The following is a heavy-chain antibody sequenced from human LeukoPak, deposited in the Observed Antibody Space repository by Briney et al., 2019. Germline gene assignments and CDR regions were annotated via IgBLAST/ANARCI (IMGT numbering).Heavy chain of an antibody. V-gene: IGHV3-9*01. Sequence: PGGSLRLSCAASGFTFDDYAMHWVRQAPGKGLEWVSGISWNSGSIGYAYSVKGRFTISRDNAKNSLYLQMNSLRAEDTALYYCAKDRYGDYYGMDVWGQGTTVTVSS. CDR1: GFTFDDYA. CDR2: ISWNSGSI. J-gene: IGHJ6*02. CDR3: AKDRYGDYYGMDV. D-gene: IGHD4-17*01.